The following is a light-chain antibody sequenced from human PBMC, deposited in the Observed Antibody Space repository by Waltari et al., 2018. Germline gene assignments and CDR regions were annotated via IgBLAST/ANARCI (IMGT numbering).Light chain of an antibody. CDR2: KDS. J-gene: IGLJ3*02. CDR1: ILAKRY. CDR3: YSAADNNRQV. V-gene: IGLV3-27*01. Sequence: SYELTQPSSVSVSPGQKARITCSGDILAKRYARWFQQKPGQAPVVVIYKDSERPSGIPERFSGSNSGTTVTLTISGAQVEDEADYYCYSAADNNRQVFGGGTKLTVL.